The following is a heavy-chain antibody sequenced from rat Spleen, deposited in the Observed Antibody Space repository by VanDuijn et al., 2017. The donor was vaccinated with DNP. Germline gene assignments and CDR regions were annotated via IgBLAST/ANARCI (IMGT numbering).Heavy chain of an antibody. CDR1: GYSIPSNY. Sequence: EVQLQESGPGLVKPSQSLSLTCSVTGYSIPSNYWGWIRKFPGDKMEWIGHISDSGSTTYNPSLESRISITRDTSKNQFFLHLNSVTTADTATYYCARQPSGMDYWGQGVMVIVSS. CDR3: ARQPSGMDY. CDR2: ISDSGST. V-gene: IGHV3-1*01. J-gene: IGHJ2*01. D-gene: IGHD1-4*01.